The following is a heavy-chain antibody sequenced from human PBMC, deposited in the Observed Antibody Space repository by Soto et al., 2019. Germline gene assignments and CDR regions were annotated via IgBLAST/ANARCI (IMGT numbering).Heavy chain of an antibody. CDR3: AKVGENYIWGSYHPFDY. D-gene: IGHD3-16*02. CDR2: ISGGGGST. J-gene: IGHJ4*02. V-gene: IGHV3-23*01. CDR1: GFTFSSYA. Sequence: GGSLRLSCAASGFTFSSYAMSWVRQAPGKGLEWVSAISGGGGSTYYADSVKGRFTISRDNSKNTLYLQMNSLRAEDTAVYYCAKVGENYIWGSYHPFDYPGQGTLVTVSS.